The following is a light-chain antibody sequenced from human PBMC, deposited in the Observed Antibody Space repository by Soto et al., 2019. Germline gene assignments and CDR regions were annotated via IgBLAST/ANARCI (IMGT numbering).Light chain of an antibody. CDR3: HQYGRSDR. Sequence: MEVTIAPATLSRTQIYRVTLSFRASQSVSSSYLAWYQQKPGQAPRLLIYGASSRATGIPDRFSGSGSGTDFTLTISRLEPEDLAVYYCHQYGRSDRFGQGTKVAIK. CDR1: QSVSSSY. CDR2: GAS. V-gene: IGKV3-20*01. J-gene: IGKJ1*01.